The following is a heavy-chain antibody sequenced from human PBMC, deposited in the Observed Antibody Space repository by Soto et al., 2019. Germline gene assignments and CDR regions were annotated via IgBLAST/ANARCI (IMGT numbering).Heavy chain of an antibody. J-gene: IGHJ3*02. Sequence: QLQLQESGPGLVKPSETLSLTCTVSGGSISSSSYYWGWIRQPPGKGLEWIGSIYYSGSTYYNPSLKSRVTISVDTSKNQFSLKLSSVTAADTAVYYCARPSSYDLLTGQMGDSDAFDIWGQGTMVTVSS. CDR2: IYYSGST. CDR1: GGSISSSSYY. D-gene: IGHD3-9*01. CDR3: ARPSSYDLLTGQMGDSDAFDI. V-gene: IGHV4-39*01.